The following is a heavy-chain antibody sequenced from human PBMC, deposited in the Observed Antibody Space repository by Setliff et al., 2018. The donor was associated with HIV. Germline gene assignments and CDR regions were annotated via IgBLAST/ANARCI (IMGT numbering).Heavy chain of an antibody. Sequence: ASVKVSCKASGYTFTSYGISWVRQAPGQGLEWMGWISAYNGNTNYAQKLQGRVTMTTDTSTSTAYMELRSLRSDDTAVYYCARQQNSGYDLGVEYWGQGTLVTVSS. V-gene: IGHV1-18*01. D-gene: IGHD5-12*01. CDR1: GYTFTSYG. CDR3: ARQQNSGYDLGVEY. J-gene: IGHJ4*02. CDR2: ISAYNGNT.